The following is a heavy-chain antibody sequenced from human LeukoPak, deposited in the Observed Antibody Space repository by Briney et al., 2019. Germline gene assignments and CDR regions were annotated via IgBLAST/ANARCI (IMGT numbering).Heavy chain of an antibody. D-gene: IGHD3-3*01. CDR2: INPSGGST. V-gene: IGHV1-46*01. Sequence: VASVKVSCKASGYTFTSYYMHWVRQAPGQGLEWMGIINPSGGSTSYAQKFQGRVTMTRDTSISTAYMELSRLKSDDTAVYYCAASYDFWGGYLNHDYWGQGTLVTVSS. J-gene: IGHJ4*02. CDR1: GYTFTSYY. CDR3: AASYDFWGGYLNHDY.